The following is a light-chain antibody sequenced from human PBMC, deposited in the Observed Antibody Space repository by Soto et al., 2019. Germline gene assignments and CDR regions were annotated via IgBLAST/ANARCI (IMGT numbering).Light chain of an antibody. Sequence: DIQMTQSPSTLSASVGDRVSVTCRASQSIRYWLAWHQQKPGKAPQVLIYDASTRQKGVPARFSGSGFGTDFTLTISSLQPDDCAAYYCQQYLGFPYTFGPGTKVEIK. CDR2: DAS. V-gene: IGKV1-5*01. J-gene: IGKJ2*01. CDR1: QSIRYW. CDR3: QQYLGFPYT.